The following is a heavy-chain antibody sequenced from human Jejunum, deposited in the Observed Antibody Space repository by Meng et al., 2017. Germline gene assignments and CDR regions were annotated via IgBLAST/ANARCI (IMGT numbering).Heavy chain of an antibody. CDR3: ARDYSSGWYSSAASDI. D-gene: IGHD6-13*01. CDR1: GFTFRNYG. Sequence: GESLKISCAASGFTFRNYGMSWVRQAPGKGLEWVSGINWTGGSIDYADSVKGRFTISRDNAKNSLYLQMNSLRDEDTAFYYCARDYSSGWYSSAASDIWGQGTVVTVSS. V-gene: IGHV3-20*04. J-gene: IGHJ3*02. CDR2: INWTGGSI.